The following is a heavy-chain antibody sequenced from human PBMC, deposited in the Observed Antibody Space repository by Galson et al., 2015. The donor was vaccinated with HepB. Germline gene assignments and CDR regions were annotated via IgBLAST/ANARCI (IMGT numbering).Heavy chain of an antibody. D-gene: IGHD6-6*01. J-gene: IGHJ5*02. Sequence: SLRLSCAASGFTFSDYYMSWIRQAPGKGLEWVSYISSSGSTIYYADSVKGRFTISRDNAKNSLYLQMNSLRAEDTAVYYCARPGIAARSAPNWFDPWGQGTLVTVSS. CDR3: ARPGIAARSAPNWFDP. CDR2: ISSSGSTI. V-gene: IGHV3-11*01. CDR1: GFTFSDYY.